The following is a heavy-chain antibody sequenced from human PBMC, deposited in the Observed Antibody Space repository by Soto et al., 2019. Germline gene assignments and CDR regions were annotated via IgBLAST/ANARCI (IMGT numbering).Heavy chain of an antibody. CDR1: GFALTNSA. Sequence: GGSLTLSCAASGFALTNSAMSWSRQAPGKWLEWVSSITNVGGWTHYADSVKGRFTISRDNSKNTLCLQMSSLRAEDTAKYYCTKHWGGSPYFYAMDVWGQGXMVTVYS. CDR2: ITNVGGWT. CDR3: TKHWGGSPYFYAMDV. J-gene: IGHJ6*02. D-gene: IGHD3-3*01. V-gene: IGHV3-23*01.